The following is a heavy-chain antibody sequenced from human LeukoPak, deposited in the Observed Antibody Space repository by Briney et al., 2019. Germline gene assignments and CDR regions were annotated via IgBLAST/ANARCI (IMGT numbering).Heavy chain of an antibody. CDR2: IIHSGST. CDR3: ASLGRKAYCSSTSCYRYYYYYMDV. D-gene: IGHD2-2*01. Sequence: SETLSLTCAVYGGSFSGYYWSWIRQPPGKGLEWIGEIIHSGSTNYNPSLKSRVTISVDTSKNQFSLKLSAVTAADTAVYYCASLGRKAYCSSTSCYRYYYYYMDVWGKGTTVTVSS. V-gene: IGHV4-34*12. CDR1: GGSFSGYY. J-gene: IGHJ6*03.